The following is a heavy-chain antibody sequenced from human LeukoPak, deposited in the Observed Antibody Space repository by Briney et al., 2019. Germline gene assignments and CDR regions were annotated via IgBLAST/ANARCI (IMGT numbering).Heavy chain of an antibody. CDR1: GFTVSSNY. CDR2: IYSGGST. V-gene: IGHV3-53*01. CDR3: ARDRYYDSSGYYGAFDI. J-gene: IGHJ3*02. D-gene: IGHD3-22*01. Sequence: GGSLRLSCAASGFTVSSNYMSWVRQAPGRGLEWVSVIYSGGSTYYPDSVKGRFTISRDNSKNTLHLQINSLRAEDTAVYYCARDRYYDSSGYYGAFDIWGQGTMVTVSS.